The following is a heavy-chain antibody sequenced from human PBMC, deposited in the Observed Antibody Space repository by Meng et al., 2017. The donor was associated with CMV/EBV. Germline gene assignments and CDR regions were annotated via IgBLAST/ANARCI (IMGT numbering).Heavy chain of an antibody. CDR3: ARGRGSWYFVDY. Sequence: QVQLQQWGAGLLKPSETPSLTCAVYGGSFSGYYWSWIRQPPGKGLEWIGEINHSGSTNYNPSLKSRVTISVDTSKNQFSLKLSSVTAADTAVYYCARGRGSWYFVDYWGQGTLVTVSS. V-gene: IGHV4-34*01. CDR2: INHSGST. CDR1: GGSFSGYY. J-gene: IGHJ4*02. D-gene: IGHD6-13*01.